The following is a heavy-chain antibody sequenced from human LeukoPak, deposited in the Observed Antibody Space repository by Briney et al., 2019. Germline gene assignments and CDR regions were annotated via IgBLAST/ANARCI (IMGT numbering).Heavy chain of an antibody. J-gene: IGHJ4*02. CDR2: IYYSGGP. D-gene: IGHD3-22*01. V-gene: IGHV4-30-4*02. CDR1: GGSISRGDYY. CDR3: ARDLRYYDSSGYYSQFDY. Sequence: SETLSLTCTVSGGSISRGDYYWSWIRQPPGKGLEWMGYIYYSGGPFYNPSLKSRVTISVDTSKNQFSLKLSSVTAADTAVYYCARDLRYYDSSGYYSQFDYWGQGTLVTVSS.